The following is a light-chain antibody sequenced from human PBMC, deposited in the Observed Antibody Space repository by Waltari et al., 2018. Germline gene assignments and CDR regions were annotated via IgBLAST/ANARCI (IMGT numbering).Light chain of an antibody. CDR2: STT. CDR3: LLFFDNSRV. V-gene: IGLV7-43*01. J-gene: IGLJ3*02. Sequence: QTVVTQEPSLTVSPGGPVTLTCAALAWEVTRSHHANWLQQRPGQPPSLLTLSTTDKHPSTPARFSGSLLGGKAALTLSEVQSEDEADYYCLLFFDNSRVFGGGTKLTVL. CDR1: AWEVTRSHH.